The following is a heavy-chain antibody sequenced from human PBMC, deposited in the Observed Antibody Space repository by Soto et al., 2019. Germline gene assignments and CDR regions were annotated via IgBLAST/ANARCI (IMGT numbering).Heavy chain of an antibody. D-gene: IGHD1-1*01. J-gene: IGHJ1*01. CDR2: IAADGSNT. V-gene: IGHV3-74*01. CDR1: GFTFSNYW. Sequence: EVQLVESGGGLVQPGGSLRISCAASGFTFSNYWMYWVRKVPVKGLVWVSRIAADGSNTAYADSVEGRFSISRDNAKNTLYLQMNRLRPDDTALYYCAKNRWRCLRYGLDYWGQGTLVTVSS. CDR3: AKNRWRCLRYGLDY.